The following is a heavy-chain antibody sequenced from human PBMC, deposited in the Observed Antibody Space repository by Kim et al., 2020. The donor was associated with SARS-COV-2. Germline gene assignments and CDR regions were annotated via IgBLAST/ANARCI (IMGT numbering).Heavy chain of an antibody. Sequence: ASVKVSCKASGYTFTSYGISWVRQAPGQGLEWMGWISAYNGNTNYAQKLQGRVTMTTDTSTSTAYMELRSLRSDDTAVYYCARDWFVVVPAVFPNPFDYWGQGTLVTVSS. V-gene: IGHV1-18*04. CDR1: GYTFTSYG. D-gene: IGHD2-2*01. CDR3: ARDWFVVVPAVFPNPFDY. J-gene: IGHJ4*02. CDR2: ISAYNGNT.